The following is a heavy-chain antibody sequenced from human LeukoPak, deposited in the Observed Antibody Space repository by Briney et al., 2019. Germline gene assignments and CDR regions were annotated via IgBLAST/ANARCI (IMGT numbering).Heavy chain of an antibody. D-gene: IGHD3-22*01. Sequence: PGGSLRLSCTASGFTFGDYAMSWVRQAPGKGLEWVGFIRSKAYGGTTEYAASVKGRFTISRDDSKSIAYLQMNSLKTEDTAVYYCTSTYRDSSGYLIDYWGQGTLVTVSS. CDR3: TSTYRDSSGYLIDY. CDR1: GFTFGDYA. V-gene: IGHV3-49*04. CDR2: IRSKAYGGTT. J-gene: IGHJ4*02.